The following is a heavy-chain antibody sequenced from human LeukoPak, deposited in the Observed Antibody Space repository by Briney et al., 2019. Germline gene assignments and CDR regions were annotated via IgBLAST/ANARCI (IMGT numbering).Heavy chain of an antibody. J-gene: IGHJ4*02. CDR3: AREEVGATIDY. CDR1: GFTFSSYS. CDR2: ISSSSSYI. V-gene: IGHV3-21*01. D-gene: IGHD1-26*01. Sequence: GGSLRLSCAASGFTFSSYSTNWVRQAPGKGLEWVSSISSSSSYIYYADSVKGRFTISRDNAKNSLYLQMNSLRAEDTAVYYCAREEVGATIDYWGQGTLVTVSS.